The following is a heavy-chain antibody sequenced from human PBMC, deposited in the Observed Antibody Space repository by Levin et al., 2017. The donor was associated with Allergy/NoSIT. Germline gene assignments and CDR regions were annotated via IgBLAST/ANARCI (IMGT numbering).Heavy chain of an antibody. CDR2: ISSSGIII. J-gene: IGHJ4*02. Sequence: PGESLKISCAASGFTFSDYYMSWIRQAPGKGLEWVSYISSSGIIIYYGHSVKGRFTISRDNAKNSLYLQMNSLRAEDTAVYYCAMVLYSSSSFYFDYWGQGTLVTVSS. D-gene: IGHD6-6*01. CDR3: AMVLYSSSSFYFDY. CDR1: GFTFSDYY. V-gene: IGHV3-11*01.